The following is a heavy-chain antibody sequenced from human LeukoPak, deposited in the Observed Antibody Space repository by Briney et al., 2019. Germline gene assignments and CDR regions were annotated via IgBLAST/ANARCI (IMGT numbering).Heavy chain of an antibody. D-gene: IGHD3-10*01. V-gene: IGHV3-66*04. J-gene: IGHJ6*02. CDR2: IYSGGST. CDR3: ARRQAGSHYYYGMDV. Sequence: GGSLTLSCAASVFTVSSNYMSGPREAPGKGVEGVPDIYSGGSTYYADSVKGRFTIARDNSKNTRYLQMKSLRAEDTAVYYCARRQAGSHYYYGMDVWGQGTTVTVSS. CDR1: VFTVSSNY.